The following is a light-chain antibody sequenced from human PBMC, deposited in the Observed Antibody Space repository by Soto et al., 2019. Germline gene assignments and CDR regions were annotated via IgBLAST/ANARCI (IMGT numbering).Light chain of an antibody. J-gene: IGKJ1*01. V-gene: IGKV3-20*01. CDR1: QSVTSSY. Sequence: EIVLTQSPATLSLPRGERATLSCRASQSVTSSYLAWYQQKPGQAPRLLIYGASSRATGIPDRFSGSGSGTDFTLTISRLEPEDFAVYYCQQYGSSPPTFGQGTKVEIK. CDR3: QQYGSSPPT. CDR2: GAS.